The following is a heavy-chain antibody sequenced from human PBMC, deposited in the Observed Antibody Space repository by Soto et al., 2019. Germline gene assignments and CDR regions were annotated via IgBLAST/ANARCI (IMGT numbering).Heavy chain of an antibody. D-gene: IGHD2-15*01. CDR3: ARAFCSGGSCKKNWFDP. V-gene: IGHV1-69*12. Sequence: QVQLVQSGAAVKKPGSSVKVSCKASGGTFSSYAISWVRKAPGQGLEWMGGIIPIFGTANYAQKFQGRVTITADESTSTAYMELSSLRSEDTAVYYCARAFCSGGSCKKNWFDPWGQGTLVTVSS. CDR2: IIPIFGTA. J-gene: IGHJ5*02. CDR1: GGTFSSYA.